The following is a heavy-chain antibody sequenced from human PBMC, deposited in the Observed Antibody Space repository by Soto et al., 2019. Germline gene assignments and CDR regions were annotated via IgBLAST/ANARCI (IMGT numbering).Heavy chain of an antibody. Sequence: SETLSLTCTVSGGSISSGDYYWSWIRQPPGKGLEWIGYIYYSGSTYYNPSLKSRVTISVDTSKNQFSLKLSSVTAADTAVYYCASRYYYDSSGYSPWGQGTLVTVSS. V-gene: IGHV4-30-4*01. CDR1: GGSISSGDYY. CDR2: IYYSGST. J-gene: IGHJ5*02. CDR3: ASRYYYDSSGYSP. D-gene: IGHD3-22*01.